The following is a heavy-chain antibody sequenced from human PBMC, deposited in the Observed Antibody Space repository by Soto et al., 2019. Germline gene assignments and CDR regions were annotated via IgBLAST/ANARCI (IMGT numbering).Heavy chain of an antibody. V-gene: IGHV1-46*02. J-gene: IGHJ3*02. CDR3: ARNRASGLDI. D-gene: IGHD6-25*01. Sequence: GASAKVSCTASGYTFNTYYIHWVRQAPGQGLEWMGFINPSGGSTSYSRKFQGRVTMTRDTSTSTVYMELSSLRSEDTAVYYCARNRASGLDIWGQGTMVTVSS. CDR2: INPSGGST. CDR1: GYTFNTYY.